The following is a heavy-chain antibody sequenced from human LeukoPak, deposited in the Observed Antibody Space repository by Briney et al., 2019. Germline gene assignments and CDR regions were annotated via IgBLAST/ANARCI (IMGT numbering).Heavy chain of an antibody. Sequence: GESLKISCQGLGYSFSNYWIVWVRQTPEKGVEWMGRVAPGDSYTNYNPSLQGHVTISAAKSINTAYLQWSTVKASDSAIYYCARQPLDYYGLDVWGQGTTVIVSS. CDR1: GYSFSNYW. CDR3: ARQPLDYYGLDV. CDR2: VAPGDSYT. J-gene: IGHJ6*02. V-gene: IGHV5-10-1*01.